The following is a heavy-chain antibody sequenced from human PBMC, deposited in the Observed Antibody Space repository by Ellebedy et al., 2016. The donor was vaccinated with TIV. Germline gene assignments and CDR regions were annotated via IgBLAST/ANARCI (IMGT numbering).Heavy chain of an antibody. CDR2: ISSSSSYI. J-gene: IGHJ3*02. CDR3: ARDGLGSSADDAFDI. D-gene: IGHD6-19*01. V-gene: IGHV3-21*01. Sequence: GESLKISCAASGFTFSSYSMNWVRQAPGKGLEWVSSISSSSSYIYYADSVKGRFTISRDNAKNSLYLQMNSLRAEDTAVYYCARDGLGSSADDAFDIWGQGTMVTVSS. CDR1: GFTFSSYS.